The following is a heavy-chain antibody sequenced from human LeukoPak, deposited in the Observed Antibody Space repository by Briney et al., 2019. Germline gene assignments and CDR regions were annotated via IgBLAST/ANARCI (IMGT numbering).Heavy chain of an antibody. Sequence: SETLSLTCTVSGGSISSYYWSWIRQSPGKGLEWIGYINYSGSTNYNPSLKSRVTISVDTSKNQFSLKLSSVTAADTAVYYCARFDSGNNQIFDYWGQGTLVTVSS. CDR2: INYSGST. D-gene: IGHD1-14*01. V-gene: IGHV4-59*12. CDR3: ARFDSGNNQIFDY. J-gene: IGHJ4*02. CDR1: GGSISSYY.